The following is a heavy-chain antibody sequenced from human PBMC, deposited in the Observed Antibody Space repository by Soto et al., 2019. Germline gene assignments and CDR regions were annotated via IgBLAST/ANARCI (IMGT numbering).Heavy chain of an antibody. J-gene: IGHJ6*02. D-gene: IGHD3-3*01. Sequence: VGSLRLSCAASGFTVSSNYMSWVRQAPGKGLEWVSVIYSGGSTYYADSVKGRFTISRDNSKNTLYLQMNSLRAEDTAVYYCARVGRYYDFWSGYPEAHYYYYGMDVWGQGTTVTVSS. V-gene: IGHV3-53*01. CDR1: GFTVSSNY. CDR3: ARVGRYYDFWSGYPEAHYYYYGMDV. CDR2: IYSGGST.